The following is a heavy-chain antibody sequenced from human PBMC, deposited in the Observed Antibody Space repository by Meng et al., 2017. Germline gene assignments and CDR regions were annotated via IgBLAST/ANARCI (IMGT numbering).Heavy chain of an antibody. J-gene: IGHJ2*01. V-gene: IGHV3-23*04. CDR3: AKFGNGVTLKSCYFDL. CDR1: GFTFSTHA. CDR2: ISSGGDT. D-gene: IGHD1-1*01. Sequence: VQLVESGGGLVKSGGSLSLSVADSGFTFSTHAMTWVRQAPGKGLEWVSAISSGGDTYYADSVRGRFTISRDNSKNTLYLQMNILRAEDTAVYYCAKFGNGVTLKSCYFDLWGRGTLVTVSS.